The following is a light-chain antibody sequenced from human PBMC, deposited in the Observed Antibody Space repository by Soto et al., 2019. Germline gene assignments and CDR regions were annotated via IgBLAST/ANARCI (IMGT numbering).Light chain of an antibody. CDR1: QSVGRF. CDR2: DAS. Sequence: EIVLTQSPATLSLSPGERAALSCRASQSVGRFLAWYQQKPGQAPRLLIYDASNRATGIPARFSGSGSETDFTLAIDNLEPEDFAVYYCQQRGGWPLTFGGGTKVEIK. CDR3: QQRGGWPLT. J-gene: IGKJ4*01. V-gene: IGKV3-11*01.